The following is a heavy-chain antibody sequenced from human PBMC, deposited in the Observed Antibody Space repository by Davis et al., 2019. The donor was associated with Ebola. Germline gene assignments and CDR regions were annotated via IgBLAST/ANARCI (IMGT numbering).Heavy chain of an antibody. Sequence: PGGSLRLSCKGSGYSFTSYWIGWVRQLPGKGLEWMGIIYPGDSDTRYSPSFQGQVTISADKSISTAYLQWSSLKASDTAMYYCARLQVGNYYGMDVWGQGTTVTVSS. V-gene: IGHV5-51*01. CDR1: GYSFTSYW. D-gene: IGHD3-10*01. J-gene: IGHJ6*02. CDR3: ARLQVGNYYGMDV. CDR2: IYPGDSDT.